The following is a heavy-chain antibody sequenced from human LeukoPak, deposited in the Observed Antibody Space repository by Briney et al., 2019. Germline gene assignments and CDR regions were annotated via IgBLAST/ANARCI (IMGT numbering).Heavy chain of an antibody. J-gene: IGHJ4*02. CDR3: ARASVAVAGPGIFDY. CDR1: GFTFSSYA. CDR2: ISYDGSNK. V-gene: IGHV3-30*04. Sequence: GGSLRLSCAASGFTFSSYAMHWVRQAPGKGLEWVAVISYDGSNKYYTDSVKGRFTISRDNSKNTLYLQMNSLGADDTAVYYCARASVAVAGPGIFDYWGQGALVTVSS. D-gene: IGHD6-19*01.